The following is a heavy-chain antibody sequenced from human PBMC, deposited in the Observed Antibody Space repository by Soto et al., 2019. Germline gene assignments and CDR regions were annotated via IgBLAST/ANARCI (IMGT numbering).Heavy chain of an antibody. J-gene: IGHJ3*02. CDR2: ISSSSSYI. D-gene: IGHD2-2*01. Sequence: GGSLRLSCAASGFTFSSYSMNWVRQATGKGLEWVSSISSSSSYIYYADSVKGRFTISRDNAKNSLYLQMNSLRAEDTAVYYCARDRGVCSSTSCYSARDAFDIWGQGTMVTVSS. CDR1: GFTFSSYS. CDR3: ARDRGVCSSTSCYSARDAFDI. V-gene: IGHV3-21*01.